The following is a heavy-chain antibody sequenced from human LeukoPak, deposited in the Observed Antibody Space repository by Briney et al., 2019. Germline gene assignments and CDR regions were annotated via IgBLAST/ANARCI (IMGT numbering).Heavy chain of an antibody. Sequence: PSETLSLTCTVSGGSISSSSYYWGWIRQPPGKGLEWIGSIYYSGSTYYNPSLKSRVTISVDTSKNQFSLKLSSVTAADTAVYYCARHSRSWFGELSSYWGQGTLVTVSS. CDR3: ARHSRSWFGELSSY. J-gene: IGHJ4*02. V-gene: IGHV4-39*01. CDR1: GGSISSSSYY. D-gene: IGHD3-10*01. CDR2: IYYSGST.